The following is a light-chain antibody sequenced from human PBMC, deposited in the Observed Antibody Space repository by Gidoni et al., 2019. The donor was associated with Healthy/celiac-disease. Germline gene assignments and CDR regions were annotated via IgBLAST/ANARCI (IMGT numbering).Light chain of an antibody. Sequence: SSVLTPPPSVSVAPGQTARITCGGTNIGSKSVHWYQQKPGQAPVLVVYDDSDRPSGIPERFSGSNSGNTATLTISRVEAGDEADYYCQVWDSSSDNWVFGGGTKLTVL. CDR3: QVWDSSSDNWV. V-gene: IGLV3-21*02. CDR2: DDS. CDR1: NIGSKS. J-gene: IGLJ3*02.